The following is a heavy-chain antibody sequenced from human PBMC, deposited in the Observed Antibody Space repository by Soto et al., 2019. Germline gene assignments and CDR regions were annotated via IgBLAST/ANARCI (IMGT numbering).Heavy chain of an antibody. CDR1: GGTFSSYT. J-gene: IGHJ5*02. CDR2: IIPFLGVA. CDR3: ARDKGDAASDGTVFDA. V-gene: IGHV1-69*02. Sequence: QVQLVQSGAEVKKPGSSVKVSCKASGGTFSSYTISWVRQAPGRGLEWMGRIIPFLGVASYAEKFQGRLTITAATSTITAYMESSSLTSEDTAVYFCARDKGDAASDGTVFDAWGQGTLVTVSS. D-gene: IGHD6-13*01.